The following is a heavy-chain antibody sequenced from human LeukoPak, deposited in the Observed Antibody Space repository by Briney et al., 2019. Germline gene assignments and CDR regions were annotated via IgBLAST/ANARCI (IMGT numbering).Heavy chain of an antibody. CDR3: ARLQTPNVVVVPDEISYYYLYFDV. J-gene: IGHJ6*03. Sequence: SSETLSLTCTVSGDSISITSHYWGWIRQPPGKGLEWNGRMSSSGSTYYNPALKGRVTMSADPYKIQFSLVVRSVTAADAAVYFCARLQTPNVVVVPDEISYYYLYFDVWGKGTTVTVS. V-gene: IGHV4-39*01. D-gene: IGHD2-2*01. CDR2: MSSSGST. CDR1: GDSISITSHY.